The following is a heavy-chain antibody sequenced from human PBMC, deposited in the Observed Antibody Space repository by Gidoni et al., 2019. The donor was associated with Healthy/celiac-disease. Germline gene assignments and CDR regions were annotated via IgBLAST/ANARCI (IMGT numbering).Heavy chain of an antibody. D-gene: IGHD3-22*01. CDR2: IYHSGST. CDR1: GGSISSGGYS. J-gene: IGHJ4*02. V-gene: IGHV4-30-2*01. Sequence: QLQLQESGSGLVKPSQTLSLTCSFSGGSISSGGYSWSWLRQPPGKGLEWIGYIYHSGSTYYNPSLKSRVTISVDRSKNQFSLKLSSVTAADTAVYYCASYGAYYYDSSGYTYFDYWGQGTLVTVSS. CDR3: ASYGAYYYDSSGYTYFDY.